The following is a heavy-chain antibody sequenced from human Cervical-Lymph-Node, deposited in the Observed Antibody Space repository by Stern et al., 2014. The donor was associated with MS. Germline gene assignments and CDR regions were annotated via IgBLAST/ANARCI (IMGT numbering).Heavy chain of an antibody. D-gene: IGHD5-12*01. J-gene: IGHJ3*02. CDR3: ARLASYTGYDYDAFDM. CDR1: GYSFTNSW. Sequence: VQLMQSGADVKKLGESLKISCKASGYSFTNSWIGWVRQMPGKGLEWMGIIYPGNFDTRYSPSFQGQVTISADRSISTAYLQWSSLKASDTAMYYCARLASYTGYDYDAFDMWGQGTRVTVSS. CDR2: IYPGNFDT. V-gene: IGHV5-51*03.